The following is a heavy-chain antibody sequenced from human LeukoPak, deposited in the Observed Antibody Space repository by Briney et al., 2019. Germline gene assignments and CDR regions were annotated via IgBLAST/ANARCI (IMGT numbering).Heavy chain of an antibody. CDR2: IYYSGST. CDR3: ARVGCSSTSCPPAY. V-gene: IGHV4-39*07. D-gene: IGHD2-2*01. CDR1: GGSISSSSYY. J-gene: IGHJ4*02. Sequence: PSETLSLTCTVSGGSISSSSYYWGWIRQPPGKGLEWIGSIYYSGSTNYNPSLKSRVTISVDTSKNQFSLKLSSVTAADTAVYYCARVGCSSTSCPPAYWGQGTLVTVSS.